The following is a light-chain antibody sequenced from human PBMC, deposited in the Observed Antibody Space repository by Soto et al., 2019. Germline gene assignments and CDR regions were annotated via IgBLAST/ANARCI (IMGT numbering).Light chain of an antibody. V-gene: IGLV1-47*02. CDR2: SND. CDR3: VAWDDSLSGLV. CDR1: NANIGNNF. J-gene: IGLJ1*01. Sequence: QSVLTQPPSASGTPGQRVTISCSGRNANIGNNFVCWYQQLPGTAPKLLMYSNDQRPSGVPDRFSGSKSGTSASLAISGLGAEDEADYYCVAWDDSLSGLVFGTGTKLTVL.